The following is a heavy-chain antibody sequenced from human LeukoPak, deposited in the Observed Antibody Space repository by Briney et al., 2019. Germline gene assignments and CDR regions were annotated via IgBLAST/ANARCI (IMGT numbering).Heavy chain of an antibody. J-gene: IGHJ4*02. D-gene: IGHD6-19*01. CDR3: ARDPPQSIAVAGIDFDY. CDR2: ISSSISTI. V-gene: IGHV3-48*01. Sequence: GGSLKLSCAASGLTFSSYSMNWVRQAPGKGLEWVSYISSSISTIYYADPVQGRFTISRDNAKNSLYLQMNSLRAEDTAVYYCARDPPQSIAVAGIDFDYWGQGTLVTVSS. CDR1: GLTFSSYS.